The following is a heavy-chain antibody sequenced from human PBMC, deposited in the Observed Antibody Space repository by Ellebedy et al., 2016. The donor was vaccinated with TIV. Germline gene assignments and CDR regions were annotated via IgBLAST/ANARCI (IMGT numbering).Heavy chain of an antibody. D-gene: IGHD6-19*01. V-gene: IGHV3-74*01. Sequence: PGGSLRLSCAASGFTFSNYWIHWVRQAPGKGLVWLSRINRDGSSANYADSVNGRFSISRDNSKNTLYVQMNSLRAEDTAVYYCARGGRDQWLIDYWGQGTLVTVSS. J-gene: IGHJ4*02. CDR2: INRDGSSA. CDR1: GFTFSNYW. CDR3: ARGGRDQWLIDY.